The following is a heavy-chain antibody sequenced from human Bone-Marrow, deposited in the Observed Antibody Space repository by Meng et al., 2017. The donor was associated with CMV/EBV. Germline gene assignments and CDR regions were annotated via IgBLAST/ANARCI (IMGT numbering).Heavy chain of an antibody. CDR3: ARDPLGPAAIPLYYYYYGMDV. CDR1: GYTFTDNY. Sequence: ASVKVSCKASGYTFTDNYIYWVRQAPGQGLEWMGWINPNSGGTNYAQNFQGRVTMTRDTSTSTAFMDLSRLSSDDRAVYYCARDPLGPAAIPLYYYYYGMDVWGQGTTVTVSS. J-gene: IGHJ6*02. V-gene: IGHV1-2*02. CDR2: INPNSGGT. D-gene: IGHD2-2*02.